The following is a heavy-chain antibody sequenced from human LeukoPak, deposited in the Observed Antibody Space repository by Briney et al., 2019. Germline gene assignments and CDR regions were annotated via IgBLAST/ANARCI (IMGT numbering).Heavy chain of an antibody. J-gene: IGHJ6*03. CDR3: ARGEYSYGPYYYYMDV. CDR1: GGTFSSYA. Sequence: SVKVSCKASGGTFSSYAISWVRQAPGQGLEWMGGTIPIFGTANYAQKFQGRVTITTDESTSTAYMELSSLRSEDTAVYYCARGEYSYGPYYYYMDVWGKGTTVTVSS. V-gene: IGHV1-69*05. D-gene: IGHD5-18*01. CDR2: TIPIFGTA.